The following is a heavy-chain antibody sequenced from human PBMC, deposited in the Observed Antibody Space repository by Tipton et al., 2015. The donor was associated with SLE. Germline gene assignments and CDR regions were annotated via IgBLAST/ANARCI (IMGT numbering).Heavy chain of an antibody. CDR2: IYYSGST. CDR3: ARDSRYYFGAFDI. CDR1: GGSISSSSYY. Sequence: LRLSCTVSGGSISSSSYYWGWIRQPPGKGLEWIGSIYYSGSTYYNPSLKSRVTISVDTSKNQFSLKLSSVTAADTAVYYCARDSRYYFGAFDIWGQGTMVTVSS. V-gene: IGHV4-39*07. D-gene: IGHD3-10*01. J-gene: IGHJ3*02.